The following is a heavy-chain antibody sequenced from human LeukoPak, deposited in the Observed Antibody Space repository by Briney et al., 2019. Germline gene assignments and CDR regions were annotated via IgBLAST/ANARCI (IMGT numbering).Heavy chain of an antibody. CDR2: FDPEDGET. J-gene: IGHJ3*02. V-gene: IGHV1-24*01. D-gene: IGHD3-10*01. CDR1: GYTLTELS. Sequence: ASVKVSCKVSGYTLTELSMHWVRQAPGKGLEWVGGFDPEDGETIYAQKFQGRVNMTEDTSTDTAYMELSSLRSDDTAVYYCATERSGSYYNGDAAFDIWGQGTMVTVSS. CDR3: ATERSGSYYNGDAAFDI.